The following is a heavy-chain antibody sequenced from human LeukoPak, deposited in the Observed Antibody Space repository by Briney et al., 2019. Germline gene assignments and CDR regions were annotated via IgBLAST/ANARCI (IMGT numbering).Heavy chain of an antibody. CDR3: ARFRGAAFYYYYMDV. CDR1: GFTFSSYS. J-gene: IGHJ6*03. CDR2: ISSSSSTI. V-gene: IGHV3-48*01. Sequence: GGSLGLSCAASGFTFSSYSMNWVRQAPGKGLEWVSYISSSSSTIYYADSVKGRFTISRDNAKNSLYLQMNSLRAEDTAVYYCARFRGAAFYYYYMDVWGKGTTVTVSS. D-gene: IGHD1-26*01.